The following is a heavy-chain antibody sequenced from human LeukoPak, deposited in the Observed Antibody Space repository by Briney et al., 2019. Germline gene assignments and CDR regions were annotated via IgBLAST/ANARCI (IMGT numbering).Heavy chain of an antibody. J-gene: IGHJ4*02. CDR3: AAAASPWYFDY. V-gene: IGHV3-30*03. D-gene: IGHD6-13*01. Sequence: GGSLRLSCAASGFTFSSYGMHWVCQAPGKGLEWVAVISYDGSNKYYADSVKGRFTISRDNSKNTLYLQMNSLRAEDTAVYYCAAAASPWYFDYWGQGTLVTVSS. CDR2: ISYDGSNK. CDR1: GFTFSSYG.